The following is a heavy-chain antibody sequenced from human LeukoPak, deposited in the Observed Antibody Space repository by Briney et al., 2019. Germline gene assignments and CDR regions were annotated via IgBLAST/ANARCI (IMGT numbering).Heavy chain of an antibody. CDR3: ARERVATFSYYYYMDV. V-gene: IGHV1-2*02. CDR2: INPNSGGT. J-gene: IGHJ6*03. CDR1: GYTFTGYY. Sequence: ASVKVSCKASGYTFTGYYMHWVRQAPGQGLEWMGWINPNSGGTNYAQKFQGRVTMTRDTSISTAYMELGRLRSDDTAVYYCARERVATFSYYYYMDVWGKGTTVTVSS. D-gene: IGHD5-12*01.